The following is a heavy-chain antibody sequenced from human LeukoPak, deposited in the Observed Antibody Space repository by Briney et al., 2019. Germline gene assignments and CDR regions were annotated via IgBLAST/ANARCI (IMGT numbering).Heavy chain of an antibody. J-gene: IGHJ4*02. Sequence: SETLSLTCTVSGGSISSYYWSWIRQPPGKGLEWIGYIYYSGSTNYNPSFKSRVTISVDTSKNQFSLKLSSVTAADTAVYYCARIGGIGGDYFDYWGQGTLVTVSS. V-gene: IGHV4-59*01. CDR2: IYYSGST. CDR1: GGSISSYY. D-gene: IGHD1-26*01. CDR3: ARIGGIGGDYFDY.